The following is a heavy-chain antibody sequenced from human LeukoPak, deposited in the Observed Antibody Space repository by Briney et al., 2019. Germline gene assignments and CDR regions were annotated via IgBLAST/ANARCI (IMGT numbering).Heavy chain of an antibody. CDR3: AKDPSFGPALY. CDR1: GFTFSSYA. J-gene: IGHJ4*02. CDR2: ISGSGGST. V-gene: IGHV3-23*01. Sequence: GGSLRLSCAASGFTFSSYAMSWVRQAPGKGLGWVSAISGSGGSTYYADSVKGRFTISRDNSKNTLYPQMNSLRAEDTAVYYCAKDPSFGPALYWGQGTLVTVSS. D-gene: IGHD2-2*01.